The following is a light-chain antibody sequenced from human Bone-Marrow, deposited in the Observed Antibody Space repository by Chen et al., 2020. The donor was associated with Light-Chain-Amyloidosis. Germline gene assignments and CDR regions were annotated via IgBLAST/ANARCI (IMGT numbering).Light chain of an antibody. CDR1: DLPTKY. J-gene: IGLJ2*01. CDR3: QSADSSGTYEVI. Sequence: SYVLTQPPSVSVSPGQKARITCSGDDLPTKYAYWYQQKTGQAPVLVIHRDTERPSGISERFAGSSSVKTATLTISGVQAEDEADYHCQSADSSGTYEVIFGGGTKLTVL. CDR2: RDT. V-gene: IGLV3-25*03.